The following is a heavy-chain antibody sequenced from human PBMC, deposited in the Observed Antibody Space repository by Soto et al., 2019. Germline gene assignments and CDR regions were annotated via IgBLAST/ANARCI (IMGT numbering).Heavy chain of an antibody. D-gene: IGHD2-8*02. CDR2: FDPEADET. J-gene: IGHJ4*02. V-gene: IGHV1-24*01. CDR1: GYTLTELS. Sequence: ASVKVSCKVSGYTLTELSMHWVRQPPGKGLEWMGGFDPEADETVYAQKFQGRVTMTEDTSTDTAYMELSSLRSEDTAVYYCAVFGREGCCTAGACYDWGQGTLVTVS. CDR3: AVFGREGCCTAGACYD.